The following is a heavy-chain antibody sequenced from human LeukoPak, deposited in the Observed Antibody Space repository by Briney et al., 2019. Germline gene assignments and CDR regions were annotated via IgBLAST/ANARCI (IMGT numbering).Heavy chain of an antibody. D-gene: IGHD3-10*01. Sequence: GGSLTLSCAASGFTFSTYAMSWARHAPGKGLEGFAGVSGSGGTTYYADSVTARFSLSRDNSKNTLYLQMSSLRAEDTAVYYCARTSASGRLPAALWGQGTLVTVSS. J-gene: IGHJ4*02. V-gene: IGHV3-23*01. CDR1: GFTFSTYA. CDR2: VSGSGGTT. CDR3: ARTSASGRLPAAL.